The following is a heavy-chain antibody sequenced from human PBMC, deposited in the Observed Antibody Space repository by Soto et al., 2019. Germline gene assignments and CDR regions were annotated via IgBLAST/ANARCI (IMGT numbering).Heavy chain of an antibody. V-gene: IGHV4-39*01. CDR2: IYFTGNT. CDR1: GGSITSGSHF. CDR3: AGQTFTIAAASYGRSNCFDL. Sequence: SETLSLTCSASGGSITSGSHFWGWVRQPPGKGLGWIGTIYFTGNTYYNPSLKSRLTMSIDTSKNEFSLRLTSVTAADTAVYYCAGQTFTIAAASYGRSNCFDLWGPGTLVTV. J-gene: IGHJ5*02. D-gene: IGHD6-25*01.